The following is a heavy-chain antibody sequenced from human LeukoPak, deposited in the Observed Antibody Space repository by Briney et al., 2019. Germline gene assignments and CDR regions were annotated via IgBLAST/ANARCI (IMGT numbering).Heavy chain of an antibody. Sequence: ASVKVSCKASGYTFTSYAMNWVRQAPGQGLEWMGWINTNTGNPTYAQGFTGRFVFSLDTSVSTAYLQISSLKAEDTAVYYCARVGEQWLTNFDYWGREPWSPSPQ. J-gene: IGHJ4*02. CDR2: INTNTGNP. CDR1: GYTFTSYA. CDR3: ARVGEQWLTNFDY. V-gene: IGHV7-4-1*02. D-gene: IGHD6-19*01.